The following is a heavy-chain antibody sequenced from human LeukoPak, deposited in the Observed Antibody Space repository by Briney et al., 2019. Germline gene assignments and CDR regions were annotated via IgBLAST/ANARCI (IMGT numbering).Heavy chain of an antibody. D-gene: IGHD4/OR15-4a*01. Sequence: GGSLRLSCAASGFTVSSNYMSWVRQAPGKGLEWVSVIYSGGSTYYADSVKGRFTISRDNSKNTLYLQMNSLRAEDTAVCYCARDFTSMVNYYYYGMDVWGQGTTVTVSS. CDR1: GFTVSSNY. CDR3: ARDFTSMVNYYYYGMDV. V-gene: IGHV3-53*01. J-gene: IGHJ6*02. CDR2: IYSGGST.